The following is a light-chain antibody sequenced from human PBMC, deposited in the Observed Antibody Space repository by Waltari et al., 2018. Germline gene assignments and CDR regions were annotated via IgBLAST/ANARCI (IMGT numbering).Light chain of an antibody. CDR1: RSNIGAGSD. CDR2: YNS. J-gene: IGLJ2*01. Sequence: QSVLTQPPSVSEDPGKRDTISCIGSRSNIGAGSDPHWYQQPPGTAPKLHMNYNSKRPPGVPDRFFSSKSGASASRAITGLQAEDEAAYYCQSYDGSLGGSGVFGGGTKLTVL. CDR3: QSYDGSLGGSGV. V-gene: IGLV1-40*01.